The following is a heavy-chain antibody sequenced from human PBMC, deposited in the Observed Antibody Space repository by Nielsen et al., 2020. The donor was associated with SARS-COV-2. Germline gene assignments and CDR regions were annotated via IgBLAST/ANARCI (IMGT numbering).Heavy chain of an antibody. J-gene: IGHJ3*01. CDR1: GYMFSSFY. CDR3: ARNGFDV. CDR2: INPSGVTT. V-gene: IGHV1-46*04. D-gene: IGHD1-1*01. Sequence: VQVSCKASGYMFSSFYLHWVRQAPGQGLEWMGLINPSGVTTNYAQHLQGRVTMTRDTSTAAVYMELTSLTSDDTAMYYCARNGFDVWGQGTMVTVSS.